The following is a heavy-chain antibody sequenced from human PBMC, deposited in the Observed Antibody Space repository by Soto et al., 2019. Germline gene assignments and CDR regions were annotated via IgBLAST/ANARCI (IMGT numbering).Heavy chain of an antibody. CDR1: GGSFSGYY. J-gene: IGHJ4*02. V-gene: IGHV4-34*01. Sequence: QVQLQQWGAGLLKPSETLSLTCAVYGGSFSGYYWNWIRQPPGKGLEWIGEINHSGSTNYNPSLKSRVTISVDTSKNQFSLKLSSVTAAYPAVYYCARGWGTIFDYWGQGTLVTVSS. CDR2: INHSGST. D-gene: IGHD7-27*01. CDR3: ARGWGTIFDY.